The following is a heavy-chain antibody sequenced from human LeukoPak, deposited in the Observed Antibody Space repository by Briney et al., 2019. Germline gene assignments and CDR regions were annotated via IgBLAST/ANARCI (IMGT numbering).Heavy chain of an antibody. J-gene: IGHJ6*03. V-gene: IGHV3-48*01. Sequence: GGSLRLSCAASGFTFSSYSMNWVRQAPGKGLEWVSYISSSSSTIYYADSVKGRFTISRDNAKNSLYLQMNSLRAEDTAVYYCARDHELYCSGGSCSRMDVWGKGTTVTISS. CDR2: ISSSSSTI. CDR1: GFTFSSYS. CDR3: ARDHELYCSGGSCSRMDV. D-gene: IGHD2-15*01.